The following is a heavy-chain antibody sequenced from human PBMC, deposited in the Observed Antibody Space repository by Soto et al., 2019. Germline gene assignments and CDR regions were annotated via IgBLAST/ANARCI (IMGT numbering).Heavy chain of an antibody. V-gene: IGHV1-69*13. J-gene: IGHJ4*02. CDR3: ARVKYYYDSSGYYYNVFDY. D-gene: IGHD3-22*01. Sequence: ASVKVSCKASGGTFSSYAISWVRQAPGQGLEWMGGIIPIFGTANYAQKFQGRVTITADESTSTAYMELSSLRSEDTAVYYCARVKYYYDSSGYYYNVFDYWGQGTLVTISS. CDR2: IIPIFGTA. CDR1: GGTFSSYA.